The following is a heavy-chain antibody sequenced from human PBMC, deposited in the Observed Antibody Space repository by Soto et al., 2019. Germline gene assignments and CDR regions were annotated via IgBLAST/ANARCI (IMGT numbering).Heavy chain of an antibody. D-gene: IGHD2-2*02. CDR1: GYTFTSYG. CDR2: ISAYNGNT. V-gene: IGHV1-18*01. J-gene: IGHJ6*02. CDR3: ARSDLGINTPTYYDYYGMDV. Sequence: QVQLVQSGAEVKKPGASVKVSCKASGYTFTSYGISWVRQAPGQGLEWMGWISAYNGNTNYAQKLQGRVTMTTDTSTSHADMELRSLISGDTAVYYCARSDLGINTPTYYDYYGMDVWGQGTTVTVSS.